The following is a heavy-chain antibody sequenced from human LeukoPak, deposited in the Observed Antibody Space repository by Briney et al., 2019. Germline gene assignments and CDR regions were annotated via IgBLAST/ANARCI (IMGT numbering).Heavy chain of an antibody. CDR1: GGSISSSSYY. CDR2: IYYSGST. Sequence: PSETLSLTCTVSGGSISSSSYYWGWIRQPPGKGLEWIGSIYYSGSTYYNPSLKSRVTISVDTSKNQFSLKLSSVTAADTAVYYCARGNSNYPGDLDYWGQGTLVTVSS. V-gene: IGHV4-39*01. J-gene: IGHJ4*02. CDR3: ARGNSNYPGDLDY. D-gene: IGHD4-11*01.